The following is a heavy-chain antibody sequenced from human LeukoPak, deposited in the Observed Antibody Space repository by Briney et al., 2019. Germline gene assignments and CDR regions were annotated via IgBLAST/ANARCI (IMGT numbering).Heavy chain of an antibody. J-gene: IGHJ4*02. CDR3: ARRVAAAGIDYFDY. V-gene: IGHV4-4*07. D-gene: IGHD6-13*01. CDR2: IYTSGST. CDR1: GGSISSYY. Sequence: SETLSLTCTVSGGSISSYYWSWIRQPAGKGLEWIGRIYTSGSTNYNPSLKSRVTMSVDTSKNQFSLKLSSVTAADTAVYYCARRVAAAGIDYFDYWGQGTLVTVSS.